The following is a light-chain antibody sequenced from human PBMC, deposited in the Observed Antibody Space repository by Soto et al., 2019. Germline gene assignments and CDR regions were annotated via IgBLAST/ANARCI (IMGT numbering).Light chain of an antibody. CDR2: DAS. CDR3: QQYGSSPWT. CDR1: QSVSSSY. Sequence: EIVLTKSPGTLSLSPGERVTLSCRASQSVSSSYLAWYQQKPGQAPRLLIYDASSRATGIPDRFSGSGSGTDFTLTISRLEPEDFAVYYCQQYGSSPWTFGQGTKVEIK. J-gene: IGKJ1*01. V-gene: IGKV3-20*01.